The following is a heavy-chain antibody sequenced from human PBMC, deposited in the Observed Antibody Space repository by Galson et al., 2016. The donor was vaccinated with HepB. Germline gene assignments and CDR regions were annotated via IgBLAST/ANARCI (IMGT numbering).Heavy chain of an antibody. CDR2: IKQDGSDK. CDR3: AREKTATIDY. D-gene: IGHD5-18*01. Sequence: SLRLSCAASGFIFRTYWMSWVHQAPGKGLEWVANIKQDGSDKDYVDSVKGRFTISRDNAQSSLFLQMNSLRDEDTAVYYCAREKTATIDYWGQGTLVTVSS. J-gene: IGHJ4*02. V-gene: IGHV3-7*01. CDR1: GFIFRTYW.